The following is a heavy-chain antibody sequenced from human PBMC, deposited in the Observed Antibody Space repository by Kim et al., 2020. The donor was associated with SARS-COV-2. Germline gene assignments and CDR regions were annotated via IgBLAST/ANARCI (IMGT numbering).Heavy chain of an antibody. CDR1: GFTFSSYA. CDR3: AKDQGYDASQIYAFDI. V-gene: IGHV3-23*01. D-gene: IGHD6-13*01. J-gene: IGHJ3*02. Sequence: GGSLRLSCAASGFTFSSYAMRWVRQAPGKGLEWVSAISCSGGSTYYADSVKGRFTISRDNAKNTLYLQMNSLRAEDTAVYYCAKDQGYDASQIYAFDIWGQGTMVTVSS. CDR2: ISCSGGST.